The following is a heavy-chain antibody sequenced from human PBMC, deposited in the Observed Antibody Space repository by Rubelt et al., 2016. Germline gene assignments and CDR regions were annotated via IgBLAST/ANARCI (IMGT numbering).Heavy chain of an antibody. CDR2: IYSGGTT. CDR3: ARGGDYGDY. V-gene: IGHV3-53*04. J-gene: IGHJ4*02. Sequence: ELQLVESGGGLVQPGGSLRLSCAASGFTVSINYITWVRQAPGKGLEWVSVIYSGGTTFYADSVKGRLTISRNNSNNTVYRQMNSLRAEDTAVYYCARGGDYGDYWGQGTLVTVSS. CDR1: GFTVSINY.